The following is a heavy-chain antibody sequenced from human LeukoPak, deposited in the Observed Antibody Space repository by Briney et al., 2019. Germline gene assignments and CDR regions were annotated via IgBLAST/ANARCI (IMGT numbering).Heavy chain of an antibody. V-gene: IGHV4-30-2*06. CDR1: GGSISSGGYS. CDR3: ARDNWNYGSSMDV. D-gene: IGHD1-7*01. CDR2: IYHSGST. J-gene: IGHJ6*02. Sequence: SETLSLTCTVSGGSISSGGYSWSWIRQSPGKGLEWIGYIYHSGSTYYNPSLKSRVTISVDTSKNQFSRKLSSVTAADTAVYYCARDNWNYGSSMDVWGQGTTVTVSS.